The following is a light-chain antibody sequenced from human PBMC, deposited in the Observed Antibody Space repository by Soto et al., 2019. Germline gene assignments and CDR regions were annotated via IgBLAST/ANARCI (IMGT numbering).Light chain of an antibody. V-gene: IGKV3-15*01. CDR1: QFVHSN. CDR2: GAS. Sequence: EIVMTQSPATLSVSPGDRVTLSCRASQFVHSNSAWYQQKPGQAPRLLIYGASLRATGIPARFSGSGYGTEFTLTISSLQSEDFAVYYCHQYNTWPLTFGGGTKV. J-gene: IGKJ4*01. CDR3: HQYNTWPLT.